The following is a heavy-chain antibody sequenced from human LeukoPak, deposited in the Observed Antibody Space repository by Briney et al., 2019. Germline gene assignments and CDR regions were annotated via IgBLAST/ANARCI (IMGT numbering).Heavy chain of an antibody. D-gene: IGHD3-22*01. Sequence: PGGSLRLSCVAYGFTLTDYYMSWIRQAPGRGLEWVSDISGSGRNVYYGDSVKGRFTISRDNAKNSLYLQTNNLTAEDTAVYYCARSIGYYYTMDVWGQGTTVTVSS. CDR3: ARSIGYYYTMDV. CDR2: ISGSGRNV. CDR1: GFTLTDYY. J-gene: IGHJ6*02. V-gene: IGHV3-11*01.